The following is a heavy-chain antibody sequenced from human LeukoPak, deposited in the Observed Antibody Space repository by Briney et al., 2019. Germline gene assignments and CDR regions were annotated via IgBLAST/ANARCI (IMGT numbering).Heavy chain of an antibody. V-gene: IGHV3-33*06. CDR2: IWYDGSNK. Sequence: GGSLRLSCAASGFAFSSYGMHWVRQAPGKGLEWVAVIWYDGSNKYYADSVKGRFTISRDNSKNTLYLQMNSLRAEDTAVYYCAKVAVGSPSPDWYYYYMDVWGKGTTVTVSS. CDR3: AKVAVGSPSPDWYYYYMDV. D-gene: IGHD3/OR15-3a*01. CDR1: GFAFSSYG. J-gene: IGHJ6*03.